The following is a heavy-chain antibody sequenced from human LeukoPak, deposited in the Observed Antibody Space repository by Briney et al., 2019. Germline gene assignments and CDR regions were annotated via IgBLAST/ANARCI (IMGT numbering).Heavy chain of an antibody. CDR2: IYTSGST. D-gene: IGHD1-26*01. CDR3: ARSGNSGRYYFDI. CDR1: GGSISSGSYY. J-gene: IGHJ3*02. Sequence: TLSLTCTVSGGSISSGSYYWSWIRQPAGKGLEWIGRIYTSGSTNYNPSLKSRVTISVDTSKNQFSLKLSSVTAADTAVYYCARSGNSGRYYFDIWGQGTMVTVSS. V-gene: IGHV4-61*02.